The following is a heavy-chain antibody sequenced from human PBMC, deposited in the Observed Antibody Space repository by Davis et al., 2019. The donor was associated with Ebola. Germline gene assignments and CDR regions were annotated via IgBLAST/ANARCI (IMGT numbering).Heavy chain of an antibody. CDR2: INPNSGGT. Sequence: ASVKVSCKASGYTFTGYYMHWVRQAPGQGLEWMGWINPNSGGTNYAQKFKGWATMTRDTSTSTAYMELSRLTSDDTGVYYCAREHPDCSSTSCPFDYWGQGTLVTVSS. CDR3: AREHPDCSSTSCPFDY. V-gene: IGHV1-2*04. D-gene: IGHD2-2*01. J-gene: IGHJ4*02. CDR1: GYTFTGYY.